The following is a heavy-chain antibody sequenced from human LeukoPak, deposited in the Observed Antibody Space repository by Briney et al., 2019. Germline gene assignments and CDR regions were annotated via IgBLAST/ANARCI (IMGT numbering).Heavy chain of an antibody. CDR3: ARATYYYDTSGYYY. V-gene: IGHV3-53*01. D-gene: IGHD3-22*01. CDR1: GFTVSSSY. J-gene: IGHJ4*02. Sequence: PGGSVRLSCAASGFTVSSSYMSWVRQAPGKGLEWVSVIYSGGSTYYADSVKGRFTISRDNSKNTLYLQMNSLRAEDTAVYYCARATYYYDTSGYYYWGQGTLVTVSS. CDR2: IYSGGST.